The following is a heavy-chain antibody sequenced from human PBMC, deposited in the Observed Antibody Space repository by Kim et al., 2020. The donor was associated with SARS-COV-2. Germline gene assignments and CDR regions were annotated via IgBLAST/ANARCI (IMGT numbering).Heavy chain of an antibody. CDR2: IYPGDSDT. V-gene: IGHV5-51*01. J-gene: IGHJ6*02. Sequence: GESLKISCKGSGYSFTSYWIGWVRQMPGKGLEWMGIIYPGDSDTRYSPSFQGQVTISADKSISTAYLQWSSLKASDTAMYYCARHQWLVPTCERYYYGMGDWGQGTTVTVSS. CDR1: GYSFTSYW. D-gene: IGHD6-19*01. CDR3: ARHQWLVPTCERYYYGMGD.